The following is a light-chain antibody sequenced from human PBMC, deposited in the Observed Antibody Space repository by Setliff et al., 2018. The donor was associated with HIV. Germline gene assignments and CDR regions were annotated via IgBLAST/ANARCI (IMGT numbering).Light chain of an antibody. CDR1: SSDVGGYNS. CDR2: EVS. V-gene: IGLV2-14*01. Sequence: SALTQPASVSGSPGQSITISCTGTSSDVGGYNSVSWCQQHPGKAPKLMIYEVSNRPSGVSNRFSGSKSGNTASLTISGLQAEDEADYYCSSYTSSNTLGFGTGTKVTVL. CDR3: SSYTSSNTLG. J-gene: IGLJ1*01.